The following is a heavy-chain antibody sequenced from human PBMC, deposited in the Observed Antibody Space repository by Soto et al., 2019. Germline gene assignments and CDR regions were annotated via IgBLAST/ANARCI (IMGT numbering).Heavy chain of an antibody. D-gene: IGHD6-19*01. V-gene: IGHV4-4*07. CDR2: IYTSGST. J-gene: IGHJ5*02. Sequence: SETLSLTCTVSGGSISSYYWSWIRQPAGKGLEWIGRIYTSGSTNYNPSLKSRVTMSVDTSKNQFSLKLSSVTAADTAVYYCARDRDSAVAGTNYWFAPWGKGTLVTVSS. CDR1: GGSISSYY. CDR3: ARDRDSAVAGTNYWFAP.